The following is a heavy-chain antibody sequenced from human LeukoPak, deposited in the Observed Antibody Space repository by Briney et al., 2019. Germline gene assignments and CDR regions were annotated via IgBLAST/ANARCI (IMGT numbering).Heavy chain of an antibody. CDR1: GFTFSSYG. V-gene: IGHV3-30*03. CDR2: ISYDGSNK. J-gene: IGHJ4*02. CDR3: AREDGYCSGGNCYSYFDS. Sequence: GGSLRLSCAASGFTFSSYGMHWVRQAPGKGLEWVAVISYDGSNKYYADSVKGRFTITRDNTRNSLFLQMYSLRAGDTAVYFCAREDGYCSGGNCYSYFDSWGQGTLVTVSS. D-gene: IGHD2-15*01.